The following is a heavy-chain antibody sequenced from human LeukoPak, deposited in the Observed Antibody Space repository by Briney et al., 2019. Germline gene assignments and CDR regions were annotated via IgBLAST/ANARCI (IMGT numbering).Heavy chain of an antibody. CDR3: ARSSVITDWFDP. V-gene: IGHV5-51*01. CDR2: IYPGDSDT. J-gene: IGHJ5*02. CDR1: EDSFNSYW. Sequence: GGSLKIHWKCSEDSFNSYWIGWVRPVPGKGLGWMWVIYPGDSDTRYSPSFQGQVTSSAYKSISTAYLQWSSMKAADTAMYYCARSSVITDWFDPWGQGTVVTVYS. D-gene: IGHD4-23*01.